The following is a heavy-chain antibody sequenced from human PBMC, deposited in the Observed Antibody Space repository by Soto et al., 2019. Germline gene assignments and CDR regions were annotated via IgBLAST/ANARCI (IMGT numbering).Heavy chain of an antibody. J-gene: IGHJ4*01. CDR2: TYYGGSS. V-gene: IGHV4-39*01. CDR1: GGSITTSNFY. CDR3: AAIIEARPDF. Sequence: SETLSLTCTVSGGSITTSNFYWAWIRQPPGKNLEWIGSTYYGGSSYYNPSLQSRVTVSLDTSNNQFSLKLPSVTAADTAVYYCAAIIEARPDFWGHGTLVTVS. D-gene: IGHD6-6*01.